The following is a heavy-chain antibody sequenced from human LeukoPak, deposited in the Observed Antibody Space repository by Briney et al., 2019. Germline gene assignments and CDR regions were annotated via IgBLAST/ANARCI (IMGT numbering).Heavy chain of an antibody. V-gene: IGHV3-23*01. D-gene: IGHD7-27*01. CDR2: NSGSGGST. Sequence: GGSLRLSCAASGFTFSSYAMSWVRQAPGKGLEWVSANSGSGGSTYYVDSVKGRFTISRDNSKNTLYLQMNSLRAEDTAVYYCAKALENWGPYYYYGMDVWGQGTTVTVSS. J-gene: IGHJ6*02. CDR1: GFTFSSYA. CDR3: AKALENWGPYYYYGMDV.